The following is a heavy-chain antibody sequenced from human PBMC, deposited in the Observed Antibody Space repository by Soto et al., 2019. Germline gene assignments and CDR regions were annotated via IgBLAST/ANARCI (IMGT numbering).Heavy chain of an antibody. V-gene: IGHV3-23*01. CDR1: GFTFDSYA. J-gene: IGHJ3*01. Sequence: VKLLESGGGLAQPGGSLRLSCVGSGFTFDSYAISWVRQAPGERLQWIAAISGSADGTDYAHSVRGRFTISRDTAKKTVHLQMDSLRVEDTAVYFCAKDTVGGYSFWSGYYSDGLDVWGQGTLVTVS. CDR2: ISGSADGT. D-gene: IGHD3-3*01. CDR3: AKDTVGGYSFWSGYYSDGLDV.